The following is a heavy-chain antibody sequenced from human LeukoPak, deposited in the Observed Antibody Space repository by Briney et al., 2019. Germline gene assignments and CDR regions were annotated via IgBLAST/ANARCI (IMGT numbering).Heavy chain of an antibody. Sequence: PGGSLRLSCAASGFTFDEYGMNWVRQVPGKGLECVSGINWNGGNAGYADSVKGRFTISRYNAKNSLYLQMDSLTAEDTALYYCARRFLYSSSWFFDLWGQGTLVTVSS. CDR3: ARRFLYSSSWFFDL. D-gene: IGHD6-13*01. CDR2: INWNGGNA. J-gene: IGHJ4*02. V-gene: IGHV3-20*04. CDR1: GFTFDEYG.